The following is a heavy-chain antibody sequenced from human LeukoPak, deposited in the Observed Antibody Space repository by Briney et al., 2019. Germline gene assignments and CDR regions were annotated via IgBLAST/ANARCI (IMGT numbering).Heavy chain of an antibody. CDR3: ARESGLSHAFDI. D-gene: IGHD3-16*02. CDR1: GFTVSSNY. J-gene: IGHJ3*02. V-gene: IGHV3-66*01. CDR2: IYSGGST. Sequence: GGSLRLSCAASGFTVSSNYMSWVRQAPGKGLEGVSVIYSGGSTYYADSVKGRFTISRDNSKNTLYLQMNSLRAEDTAVYYCARESGLSHAFDIWGQGTMVTVSS.